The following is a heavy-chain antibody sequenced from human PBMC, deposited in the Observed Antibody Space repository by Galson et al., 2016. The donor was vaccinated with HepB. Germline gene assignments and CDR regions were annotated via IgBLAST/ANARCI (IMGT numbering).Heavy chain of an antibody. CDR2: VNHSGGT. D-gene: IGHD2-21*01. CDR1: GGSFSGYY. CDR3: ARAAGGVITIYYYYVMDV. V-gene: IGHV4-34*01. J-gene: IGHJ6*02. Sequence: TLSLTCALYGGSFSGYYWNWIRQPPGKGLEWIGEVNHSGGTNFNPSLRSRVTISLDTSKNQFSLTLTSVTAADTAVYYCARAAGGVITIYYYYVMDVWGQGTTVTVSS.